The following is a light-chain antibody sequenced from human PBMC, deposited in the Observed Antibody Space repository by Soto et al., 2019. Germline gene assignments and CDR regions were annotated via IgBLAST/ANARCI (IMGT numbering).Light chain of an antibody. CDR3: TSYTTNTDVM. J-gene: IGLJ3*02. V-gene: IGLV2-14*01. CDR2: EVS. CDR1: SSDVGDYNY. Sequence: QSVLTQPASVSGSPGQSITISCTGASSDVGDYNYVSWYQQHPGKAPKLLIYEVSNRPSGVSNRFSGSKSGNTASLTISGLQAEDEAYHYCTSYTTNTDVMFGGGTKLTVL.